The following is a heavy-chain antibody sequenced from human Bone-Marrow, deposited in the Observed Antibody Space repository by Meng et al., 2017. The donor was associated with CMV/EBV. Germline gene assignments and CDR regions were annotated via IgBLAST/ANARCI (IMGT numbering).Heavy chain of an antibody. J-gene: IGHJ4*02. D-gene: IGHD4-11*01. CDR3: AKAMRVTTDQFDY. V-gene: IGHV3-23*01. CDR2: ISGSGGST. CDR1: GFTFSSYA. Sequence: GESLKISCAASGFTFSSYAMSWVRQAPGKGLEWVSAISGSGGSTYYADSVKGRFTISRDNSKNTLYLQMNSLRAEDTAVYYCAKAMRVTTDQFDYWGQGTLVIVSS.